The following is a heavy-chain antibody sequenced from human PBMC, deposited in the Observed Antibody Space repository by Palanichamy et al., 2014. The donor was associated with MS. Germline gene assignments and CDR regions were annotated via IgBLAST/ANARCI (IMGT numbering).Heavy chain of an antibody. V-gene: IGHV4-39*01. CDR1: GGSISSSTYY. Sequence: QLQLQESGPGLVKPSETLSLTCTVSGGSISSSTYYWDWIRQPPGKGLEWIGSIYHSGSTYYNPSLESRGTISEDTSKNQFSLKLSSVTAADTAVYYCARPEGFWTGSLMQGSFDSWGQGTLVTVSS. CDR2: IYHSGST. D-gene: IGHD3/OR15-3a*01. CDR3: ARPEGFWTGSLMQGSFDS. J-gene: IGHJ4*02.